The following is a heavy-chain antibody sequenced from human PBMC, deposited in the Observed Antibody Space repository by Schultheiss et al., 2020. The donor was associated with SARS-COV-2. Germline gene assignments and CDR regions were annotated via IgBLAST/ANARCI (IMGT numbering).Heavy chain of an antibody. CDR1: GFTFSSYS. CDR2: ISSSSSYI. D-gene: IGHD6-19*01. J-gene: IGHJ4*02. Sequence: GGSLRLSCAASGFTFSSYSMNWVRQAPGKGLEWVSYISSSSSYIYYADSVKGRFTISRDNAKNTLYLQMSSLRPEDTAVYYCARGDTSGWPIDYWGQGTLVTVSS. CDR3: ARGDTSGWPIDY. V-gene: IGHV3-21*05.